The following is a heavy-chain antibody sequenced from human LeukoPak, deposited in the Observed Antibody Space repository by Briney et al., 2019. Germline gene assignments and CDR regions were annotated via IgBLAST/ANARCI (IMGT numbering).Heavy chain of an antibody. CDR2: IDNSGNT. CDR1: SGSIRTYY. J-gene: IGHJ3*02. CDR3: ARARGVILNSGAFDI. D-gene: IGHD3-10*01. V-gene: IGHV4-59*01. Sequence: SETLSLTCTVSSGSIRTYYWSWIRQPPGKGLEWIGYIDNSGNTNYNPSLKSRVTISVDRSKNQFSLKLSSVTAADTAVYYCARARGVILNSGAFDIWGQGTMVTVSS.